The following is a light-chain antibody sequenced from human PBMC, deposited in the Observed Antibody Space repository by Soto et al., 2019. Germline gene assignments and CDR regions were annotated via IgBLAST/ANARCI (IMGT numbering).Light chain of an antibody. V-gene: IGKV1-27*01. CDR3: QKYNSVLLT. Sequence: DIQMTQSPSSLSASVGDRVTITCRASQGISNYLAWYQQKPGKVPKLLIYAASTLQAGVPSRFSGSGSGTDFNLTISILQPEDVATYYCQKYNSVLLTLGGGTKVEIK. CDR1: QGISNY. CDR2: AAS. J-gene: IGKJ4*01.